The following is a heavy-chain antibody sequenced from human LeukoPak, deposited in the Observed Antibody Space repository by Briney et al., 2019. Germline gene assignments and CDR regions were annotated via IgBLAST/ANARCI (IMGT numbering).Heavy chain of an antibody. Sequence: ASETLSLTCTVSGGSISSYDWSWLRQPPGKGLECIGYIYYSGSTNYNPSLKSRVTISVDTSKNQFSLKLSSVTAADTAVYYCARELISALYYYYDMDVWGKGTTVTVSS. CDR2: IYYSGST. CDR3: ARELISALYYYYDMDV. D-gene: IGHD6-19*01. V-gene: IGHV4-59*01. CDR1: GGSISSYD. J-gene: IGHJ6*03.